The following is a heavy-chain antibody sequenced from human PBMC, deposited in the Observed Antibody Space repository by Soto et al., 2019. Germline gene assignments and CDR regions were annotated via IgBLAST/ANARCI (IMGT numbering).Heavy chain of an antibody. Sequence: GGSLRLSCAASGFTFSSYAMSWVRQAPGKGLEWVSAISGSGGSTYYADSVKGRFTIARDNSKDTLYLQMNSLRAEDTAVYYCAKVGSWRTYDYWGQGTLVTVSS. D-gene: IGHD6-13*01. V-gene: IGHV3-23*01. CDR2: ISGSGGST. J-gene: IGHJ4*02. CDR3: AKVGSWRTYDY. CDR1: GFTFSSYA.